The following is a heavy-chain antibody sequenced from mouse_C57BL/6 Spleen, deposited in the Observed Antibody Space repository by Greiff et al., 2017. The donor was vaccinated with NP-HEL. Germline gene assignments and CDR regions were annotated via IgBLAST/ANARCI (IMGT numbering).Heavy chain of an antibody. Sequence: EVQLQQSGPELVKPGASVKISCKASGYTFTDYYMNWVKQSHGKSLEWIGDINPNNGGTNYNQKFKGKATLTVDKSSSTAYMELRSLTSEDSAIYYCARDYYGNRYFDVWGTGTTVTVSS. CDR2: INPNNGGT. J-gene: IGHJ1*03. CDR3: ARDYYGNRYFDV. V-gene: IGHV1-26*01. CDR1: GYTFTDYY. D-gene: IGHD2-1*01.